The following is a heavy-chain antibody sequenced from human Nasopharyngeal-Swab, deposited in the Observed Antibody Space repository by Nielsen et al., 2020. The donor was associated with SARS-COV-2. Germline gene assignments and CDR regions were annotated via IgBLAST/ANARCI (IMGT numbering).Heavy chain of an antibody. V-gene: IGHV3-73*01. J-gene: IGHJ6*02. D-gene: IGHD3-10*01. Sequence: WMRQSPGKGLEWVGRIRSKANSYATAYAASVKGRFTISRDDSKNTAYLQMNSLKTEDTAVYYCTRALEGSGPSSYYGMDVWGQGTTVTVSS. CDR2: IRSKANSYAT. CDR3: TRALEGSGPSSYYGMDV.